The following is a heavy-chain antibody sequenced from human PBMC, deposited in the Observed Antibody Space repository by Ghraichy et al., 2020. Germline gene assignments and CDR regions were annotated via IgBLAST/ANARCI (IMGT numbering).Heavy chain of an antibody. V-gene: IGHV3-74*01. CDR3: ARDGPQVLRFLEWLPPTLGYGMDV. D-gene: IGHD3-3*01. Sequence: GGSLRLSCAASGFTFSSYWMHWVRQAPGKGLVWVSRINSDGSSTSYADSVKGRFTISRDNAKNTLYLQMNSLRAEDTAVYYCARDGPQVLRFLEWLPPTLGYGMDVWGQGTTVTVSS. J-gene: IGHJ6*02. CDR2: INSDGSST. CDR1: GFTFSSYW.